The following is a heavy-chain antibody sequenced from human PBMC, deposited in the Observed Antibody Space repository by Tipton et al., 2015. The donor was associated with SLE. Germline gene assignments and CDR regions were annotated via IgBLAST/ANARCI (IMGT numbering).Heavy chain of an antibody. J-gene: IGHJ5*02. Sequence: TLSLTCTVSGGSISSHYWSWFRQPPGKGLEWFGSIYYSGGTYYNPSLKSRVTISVDTSKNQFSLTLSSVTAAHTAVYYCARDGRGYCDNSGCSEYNWFDPWGQGTLVTVSS. CDR3: ARDGRGYCDNSGCSEYNWFDP. CDR2: IYYSGGT. CDR1: GGSISSHY. V-gene: IGHV4-59*11. D-gene: IGHD2-15*01.